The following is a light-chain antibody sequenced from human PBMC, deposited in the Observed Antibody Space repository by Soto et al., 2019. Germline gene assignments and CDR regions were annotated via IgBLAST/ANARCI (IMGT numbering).Light chain of an antibody. CDR1: QSVSSSF. CDR2: GAS. V-gene: IGKV3-20*01. J-gene: IGKJ1*01. CDR3: QQYCSSPWT. Sequence: EIVLTQSPGTLSLSPGERATLSCRASQSVSSSFLAWYQQKPGQAPRLLIYGASSRATGIPDRFSGSGSGTDFTLTLSGLEPEDFAVYYCQQYCSSPWTFGQGTKVEIK.